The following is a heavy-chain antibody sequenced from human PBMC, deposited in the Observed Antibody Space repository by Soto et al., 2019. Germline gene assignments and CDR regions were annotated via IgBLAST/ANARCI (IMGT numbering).Heavy chain of an antibody. D-gene: IGHD3-10*01. CDR2: INHSGST. CDR3: ARVVRGVIRSYYYYYGMDV. CDR1: GGSFSGYY. V-gene: IGHV4-34*01. Sequence: QVQLQQWGAGLLKPSETLSLTCAVYGGSFSGYYWSWIRQPPGKGLEWIGEINHSGSTNYNPSLKSRVTISVDTSKNQFSLKLSSVTAADTAVYYCARVVRGVIRSYYYYYGMDVW. J-gene: IGHJ6*01.